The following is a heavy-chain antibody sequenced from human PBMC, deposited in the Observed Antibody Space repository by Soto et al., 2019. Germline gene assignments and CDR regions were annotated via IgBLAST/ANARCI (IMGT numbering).Heavy chain of an antibody. CDR3: ASGGSSNWFDP. CDR1: SGSISSADYY. J-gene: IGHJ5*02. CDR2: IYYTGSA. V-gene: IGHV4-30-4*01. Sequence: VQLQESGPGLVKPSQTLSLTCTVSSGSISSADYYWSWIHQPPGKGLEWIGYIYYTGSAYYNPSLKSRVTMSVDTSKNQFSLKVTSVTAADTAVYYCASGGSSNWFDPWGQGTLVTVSS. D-gene: IGHD1-26*01.